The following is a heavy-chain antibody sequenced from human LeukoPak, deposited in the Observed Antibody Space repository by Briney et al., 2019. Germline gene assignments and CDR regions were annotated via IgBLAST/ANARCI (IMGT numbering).Heavy chain of an antibody. CDR1: GFTFSSYA. CDR3: AKDLGSSSWPPVGTFDY. V-gene: IGHV3-23*01. CDR2: ITAGGDYT. Sequence: GGSLRLSCAASGFTFSSYAMTWVRQAPGKGLEWVSTITAGGDYTYYADSVKGRFTISRDNSKNTLYLQMNSLRDEDTAVYYCAKDLGSSSWPPVGTFDYWGQGSLVTVSS. D-gene: IGHD6-13*01. J-gene: IGHJ4*02.